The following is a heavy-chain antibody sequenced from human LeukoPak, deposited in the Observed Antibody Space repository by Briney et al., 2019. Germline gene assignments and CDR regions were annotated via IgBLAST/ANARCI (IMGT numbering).Heavy chain of an antibody. D-gene: IGHD5-24*01. CDR3: ARDLRLDGYNYND. J-gene: IGHJ4*02. V-gene: IGHV1-2*02. CDR1: GYTFTGYY. Sequence: ASVKVSCKASGYTFTGYYMHWVRQAPGRGLEWMGWINPNSGGTNYAQKFQGRVTMTRDTSISTAYMELSRLRSDDTAVYYCARDLRLDGYNYNDWGQGTLVTVSS. CDR2: INPNSGGT.